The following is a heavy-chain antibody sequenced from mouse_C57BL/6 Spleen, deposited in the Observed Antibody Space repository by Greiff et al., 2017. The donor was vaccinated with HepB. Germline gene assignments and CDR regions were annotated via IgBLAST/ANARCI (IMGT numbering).Heavy chain of an antibody. J-gene: IGHJ1*03. D-gene: IGHD1-1*01. V-gene: IGHV1-18*01. CDR3: ARYYYGSSKDWYFDV. Sequence: EVQLKESGPELVKPGASVKIPCKASGYTFTDYNMDWVKQSHGKSLEWIGDINPNNGGTIYNQKFKGKATLTVDKSSSTAYMELRSLTSEDTAVYYCARYYYGSSKDWYFDVWGTGTTVTVSS. CDR2: INPNNGGT. CDR1: GYTFTDYN.